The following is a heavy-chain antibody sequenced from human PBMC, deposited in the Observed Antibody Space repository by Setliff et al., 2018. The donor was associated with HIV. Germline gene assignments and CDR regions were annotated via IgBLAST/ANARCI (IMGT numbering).Heavy chain of an antibody. V-gene: IGHV1-18*04. D-gene: IGHD3-9*01. CDR1: GYTFTGYY. Sequence: ASVKVSCKASGYTFTGYYMHWVRQAPGQGLEWMGWINSFNAITNYAQKFQGRVTMTTETSTSTAYMELRSLRSDDTAVYYCARDLRGYNNWFDPWGQGTLVTVSS. J-gene: IGHJ5*02. CDR2: INSFNAIT. CDR3: ARDLRGYNNWFDP.